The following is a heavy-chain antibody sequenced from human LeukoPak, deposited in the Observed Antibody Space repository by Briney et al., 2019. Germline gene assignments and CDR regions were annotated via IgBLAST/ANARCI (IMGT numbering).Heavy chain of an antibody. CDR3: ARDKGKVAAQGVFDY. CDR1: GFTFSSYG. CDR2: IWYDGSNK. V-gene: IGHV3-33*01. Sequence: PGGSLRLSCAASGFTFSSYGMHWVRQAPGKGLEWVAVIWYDGSNKYYADSVKGRFTISRDNSKNTLYLQMNSLGAEDTAVYYCARDKGKVAAQGVFDYWGQGTLVTVSS. D-gene: IGHD5-12*01. J-gene: IGHJ4*02.